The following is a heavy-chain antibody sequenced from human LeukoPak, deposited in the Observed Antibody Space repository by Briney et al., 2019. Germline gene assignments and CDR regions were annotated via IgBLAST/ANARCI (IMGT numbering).Heavy chain of an antibody. CDR2: IYYSGST. CDR3: ARAYYYDSSGYDY. V-gene: IGHV4-30-4*01. J-gene: IGHJ4*02. CDR1: DGSISSGDYY. Sequence: SETLSLTCTVSDGSISSGDYYWSWIRQPPGKGLEWIGYIYYSGSTYYNPSLKSRVTISVDTSKNQFSLKLSSVTAADTAVYYCARAYYYDSSGYDYWGQGTLVTVSS. D-gene: IGHD3-22*01.